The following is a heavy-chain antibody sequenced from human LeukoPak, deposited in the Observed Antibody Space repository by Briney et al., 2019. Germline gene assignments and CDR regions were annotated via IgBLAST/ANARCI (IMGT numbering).Heavy chain of an antibody. CDR1: GGSISSSSYN. CDR2: VYYSGSI. V-gene: IGHV4-39*01. J-gene: IGHJ4*02. CDR3: ARRITGTTSDSFDY. D-gene: IGHD1-20*01. Sequence: PSETLSLTCTVSGGSISSSSYNWGWIRQPPGKGLEWIGSVYYSGSIYYNPSLKSRVTISVDTSKNQFSLKLSSVTAADTAVYYCARRITGTTSDSFDYWGQGTLVTVSS.